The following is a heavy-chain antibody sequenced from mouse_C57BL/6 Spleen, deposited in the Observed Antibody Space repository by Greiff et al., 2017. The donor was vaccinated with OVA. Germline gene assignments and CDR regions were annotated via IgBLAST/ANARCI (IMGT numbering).Heavy chain of an antibody. CDR3: ANYDGYYGFAY. D-gene: IGHD2-3*01. CDR2: IGPEGGEN. V-gene: IGHV14-2*01. J-gene: IGHJ3*01. Sequence: EVKLEESGAELVKPGASVKLSCTASGFNIKDYYMHWVKQRTEQGLEWIGRIGPEGGENKYAQKLQGKATITADTSSNTAYLQLSVLTSEDTAVYYCANYDGYYGFAYWGQGTLVTVSA. CDR1: GFNIKDYY.